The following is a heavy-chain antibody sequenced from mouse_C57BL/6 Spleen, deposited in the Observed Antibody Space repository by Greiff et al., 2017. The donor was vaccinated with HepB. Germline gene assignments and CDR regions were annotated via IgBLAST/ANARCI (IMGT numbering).Heavy chain of an antibody. Sequence: VQLQQSGAELVKPGASVKISCKASGYAFSSYWMNWVKQRPGKGLEWIGQIYPGDGDTNYNGKFKGKATLTADKSSSTAYMQLSSLTSEDSAVYFCARGWLRHAMDYWGQGTSVTVSS. CDR2: IYPGDGDT. J-gene: IGHJ4*01. CDR1: GYAFSSYW. D-gene: IGHD2-2*01. CDR3: ARGWLRHAMDY. V-gene: IGHV1-80*01.